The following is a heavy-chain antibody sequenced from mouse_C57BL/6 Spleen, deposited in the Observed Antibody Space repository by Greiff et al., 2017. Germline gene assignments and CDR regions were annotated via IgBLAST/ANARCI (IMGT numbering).Heavy chain of an antibody. Sequence: EVQLQQSGPELVKPGASVKMSCKASGYTFTDYNMHWVKQSHGKSLEWIGYINPNNGGTSYNQKFKGKATLTVNKSSSTAYMEPRSLTSEDSAVYYCARGLLRPLLSMDYWGQGTSVTVSS. V-gene: IGHV1-22*01. CDR1: GYTFTDYN. CDR2: INPNNGGT. J-gene: IGHJ4*01. CDR3: ARGLLRPLLSMDY. D-gene: IGHD1-1*01.